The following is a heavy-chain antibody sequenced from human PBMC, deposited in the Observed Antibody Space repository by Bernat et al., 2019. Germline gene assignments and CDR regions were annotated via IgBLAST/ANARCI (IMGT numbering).Heavy chain of an antibody. CDR2: ISSSSSTI. Sequence: EVQLVGSGGGLVQPGGSLRLSCAASGFTFSSYSMNWVRQAPGKGLEWVSYISSSSSTIYYADSVKGRFTISRDNAKNSLYLQMNSLRAEDTAVYYCARDWGSSSWYLSYFDYWGQGTLVTVSS. V-gene: IGHV3-48*01. J-gene: IGHJ4*02. D-gene: IGHD6-13*01. CDR3: ARDWGSSSWYLSYFDY. CDR1: GFTFSSYS.